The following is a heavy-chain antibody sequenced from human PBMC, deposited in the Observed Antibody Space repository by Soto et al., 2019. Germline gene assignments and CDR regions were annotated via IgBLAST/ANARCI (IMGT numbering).Heavy chain of an antibody. CDR3: ARDYSWGHRWYFDS. D-gene: IGHD3-16*01. CDR1: GFTFSTYE. Sequence: EVQLVQSGGGLVQPGGSLTLSCAASGFTFSTYEMTWVRQAPGKGLEWLSYITSDGYTIYDADSVKGRFTISRDNAKNSMYLQMNSLRAEDTAIYYCARDYSWGHRWYFDSWGQGALVTVSS. J-gene: IGHJ4*02. CDR2: ITSDGYTI. V-gene: IGHV3-48*03.